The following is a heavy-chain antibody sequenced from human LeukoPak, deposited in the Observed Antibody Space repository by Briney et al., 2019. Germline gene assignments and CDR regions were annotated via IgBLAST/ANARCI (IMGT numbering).Heavy chain of an antibody. Sequence: PGGSLRLSCAASGFIFSSYAMSWVRQAPGKGLEWVSVIYGGGSTFYADSVKGRFTISRDNSKNTLYLQMNSLRAEDTAVYYCARAPGPSRTSGAPGDWGQGTLLTVSS. J-gene: IGHJ4*02. CDR1: GFIFSSYA. V-gene: IGHV3-53*01. CDR3: ARAPGPSRTSGAPGD. D-gene: IGHD2-8*01. CDR2: IYGGGST.